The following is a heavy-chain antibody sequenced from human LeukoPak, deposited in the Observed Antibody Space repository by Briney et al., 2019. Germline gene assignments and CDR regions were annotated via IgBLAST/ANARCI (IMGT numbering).Heavy chain of an antibody. V-gene: IGHV3-30*18. CDR1: GFTFSNYD. Sequence: GRSLRLSCAASGFTFSNYDMHWVRQAPGKGLEWVAVITDDGSDKYYADSVKGRFTISSDNSKNTLYLQMNSLRVEDTAVYYFAKESNAFDIWGQGTMVSVSS. CDR3: AKESNAFDI. CDR2: ITDDGSDK. J-gene: IGHJ3*02.